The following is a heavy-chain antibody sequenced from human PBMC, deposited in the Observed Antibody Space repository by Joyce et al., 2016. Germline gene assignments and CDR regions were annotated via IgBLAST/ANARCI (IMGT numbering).Heavy chain of an antibody. CDR1: GFTVSNNY. CDR2: IYSGGDT. V-gene: IGHV3-53*01. Sequence: EVQLAESGGGLIQPGGSLRLSCAASGFTVSNNYMTWVRQAPGKGLEWVSCIYSGGDTYNAGPVKGRFTISRDKNTLYLQMNSLRVEDTAVYYWARVPGFHWGQGTLVTVSS. J-gene: IGHJ4*02. CDR3: ARVPGFH.